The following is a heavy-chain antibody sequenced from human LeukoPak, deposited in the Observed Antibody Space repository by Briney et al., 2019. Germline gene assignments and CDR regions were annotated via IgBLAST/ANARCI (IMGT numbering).Heavy chain of an antibody. Sequence: SETLSLTCTVSGGSISSYYWSWIRQPPGKGLEWIGYIYYSGSTNYNPSLKSRVTISVDTSKNQFSLKLSSVTAADTAVYYCAGLYYYGSGTAEVWGQGTLVTVSS. CDR1: GGSISSYY. CDR2: IYYSGST. CDR3: AGLYYYGSGTAEV. J-gene: IGHJ4*02. V-gene: IGHV4-59*08. D-gene: IGHD3-10*01.